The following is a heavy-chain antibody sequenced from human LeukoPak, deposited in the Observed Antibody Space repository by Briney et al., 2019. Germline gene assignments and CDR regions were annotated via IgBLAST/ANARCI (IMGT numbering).Heavy chain of an antibody. CDR2: IIPILGIA. Sequence: SVKVSCKASGYTFTSYDINWVRQATGQGLEWMGRIIPILGIANYAQKFQGRVTITADKSTSTAYMELSSLRSEDTAVYYCARDASLSTMIVDWGQGTLVTVSS. V-gene: IGHV1-69*04. CDR1: GYTFTSYD. CDR3: ARDASLSTMIVD. J-gene: IGHJ4*02. D-gene: IGHD3-22*01.